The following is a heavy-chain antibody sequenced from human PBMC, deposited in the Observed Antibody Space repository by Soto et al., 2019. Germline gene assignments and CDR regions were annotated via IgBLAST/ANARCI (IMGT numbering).Heavy chain of an antibody. V-gene: IGHV3-33*08. CDR3: AKHSSTFVF. CDR1: GFTFSSYG. D-gene: IGHD2-2*01. J-gene: IGHJ4*02. CDR2: IWYDGSNK. Sequence: GVSLRLSCAASGFTFSSYGMHWVRQAPGKGLEWVAVIWYDGSNKYYADSVKGRFTVSRDNSKNTLYLQMNSLRPEDTAVYYCAKHSSTFVFWGQGTLVTVSS.